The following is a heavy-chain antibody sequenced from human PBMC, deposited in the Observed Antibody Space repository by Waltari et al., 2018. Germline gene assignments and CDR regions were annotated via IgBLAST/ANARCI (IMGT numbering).Heavy chain of an antibody. V-gene: IGHV4-34*01. D-gene: IGHD3-10*01. CDR2: INHSGST. Sequence: QVQLQQWGAGLLKPSETLSPTCAVYGGSFSGYYWSWIRQPPGKGLEWIGEINHSGSTNYNPSLKSRVTISVDTSKNQFSLKLSSVTAADTAVYYCARVPTMVRGVAQGFDYWGQGTLVTVSS. CDR3: ARVPTMVRGVAQGFDY. CDR1: GGSFSGYY. J-gene: IGHJ4*02.